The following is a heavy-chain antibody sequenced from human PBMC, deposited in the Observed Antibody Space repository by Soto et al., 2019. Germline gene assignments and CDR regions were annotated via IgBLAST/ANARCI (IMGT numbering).Heavy chain of an antibody. CDR1: GGTFSSYA. V-gene: IGHV1-69*13. J-gene: IGHJ4*02. Sequence: ASVKVSCKASGGTFSSYAISWVRQAPGQGLEWMGGIIPIFGTANYAQKFQGRVTITADESTSTAYMELSSLRSEDTAVYYCARPDSSGYCVFDYWGQGTLVTVSS. CDR3: ARPDSSGYCVFDY. D-gene: IGHD3-22*01. CDR2: IIPIFGTA.